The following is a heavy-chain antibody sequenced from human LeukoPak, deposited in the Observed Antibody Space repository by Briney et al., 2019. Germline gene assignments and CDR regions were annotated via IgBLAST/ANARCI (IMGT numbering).Heavy chain of an antibody. V-gene: IGHV3-53*01. CDR2: TYSDGRT. D-gene: IGHD6-19*01. CDR3: ASTIPIAVAGGGTVDY. Sequence: GGSLRLSCVASGFPVTVNYMSWVRQPLGKGLEWVSVTYSDGRTFYADSVKGRFTISRDNAKNSLYLQMNSLRAEDTAVYYCASTIPIAVAGGGTVDYWGQGTLVTVSS. CDR1: GFPVTVNY. J-gene: IGHJ4*02.